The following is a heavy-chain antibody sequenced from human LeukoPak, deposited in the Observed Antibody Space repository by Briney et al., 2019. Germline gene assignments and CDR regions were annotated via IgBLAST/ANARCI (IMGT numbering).Heavy chain of an antibody. CDR3: AKEPTSRGSGRGYFDL. J-gene: IGHJ2*01. V-gene: IGHV3-23*01. D-gene: IGHD6-19*01. CDR2: ISPSGGST. Sequence: QPGGSLRLSCAASGFTFRSYWMSWVRQAPGKGLEWVSAISPSGGSTYYPDSVKGRFTISRDNSKNTLYLQVNSLRAEDTAVYFCAKEPTSRGSGRGYFDLWGRGTLVTVPS. CDR1: GFTFRSYW.